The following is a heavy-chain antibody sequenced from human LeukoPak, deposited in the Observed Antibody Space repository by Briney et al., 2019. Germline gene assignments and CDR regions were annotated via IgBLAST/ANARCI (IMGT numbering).Heavy chain of an antibody. J-gene: IGHJ3*02. CDR1: GFTFSSYS. V-gene: IGHV3-21*01. D-gene: IGHD3-3*01. Sequence: GGSLRLSCAASGFTFSSYSRNWVRQAPGKGLEWVSSISSSSSYIYYADSVKGRFTISRDNAKNSLYLQMNSLRAEDTAVYYCARDRGLITIFGVVPGAFDIWGQGTMVTVSS. CDR2: ISSSSSYI. CDR3: ARDRGLITIFGVVPGAFDI.